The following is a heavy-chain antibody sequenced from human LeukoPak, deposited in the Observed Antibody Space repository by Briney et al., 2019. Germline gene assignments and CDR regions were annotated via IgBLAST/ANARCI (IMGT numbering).Heavy chain of an antibody. V-gene: IGHV3-74*01. CDR1: GFTFSSYW. J-gene: IGHJ4*02. CDR2: INSDGSST. CDR3: ARGLTYYYDSSGFLGY. D-gene: IGHD3-22*01. Sequence: GGSLRLSCAVSGFTFSSYWMHWVRQAPGKGLVWVSRINSDGSSTSYADSVKGRFTISRDNAKNTLYLQMNSLRAEDTAVYFCARGLTYYYDSSGFLGYWGQGTLVTVSS.